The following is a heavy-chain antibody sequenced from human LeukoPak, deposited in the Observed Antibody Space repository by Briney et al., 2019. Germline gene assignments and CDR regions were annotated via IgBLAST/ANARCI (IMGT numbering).Heavy chain of an antibody. D-gene: IGHD1-7*01. Sequence: ASVKVSCKASGYTFTGYYMHWVRQAPGQGLEWMGWINPNSGSTNYAQKFQGRVTMTRDTSISTAYMELSRLRSDDTAVYYCARVEDWNYWFDPWGQGTLVTVSS. J-gene: IGHJ5*02. CDR2: INPNSGST. CDR1: GYTFTGYY. V-gene: IGHV1-2*02. CDR3: ARVEDWNYWFDP.